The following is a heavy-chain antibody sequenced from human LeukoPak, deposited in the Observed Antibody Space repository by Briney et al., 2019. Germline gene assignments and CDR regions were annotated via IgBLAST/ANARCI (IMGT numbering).Heavy chain of an antibody. CDR2: INHSGST. CDR1: GGSFSGYY. Sequence: PSETLSLTCAVYGGSFSGYYWSWIRQPPGKGLEWIGEINHSGSTNYNPSLKSRVTISVDTSKNQFSLKLSSVTAADTAVYYCAGRIAVAGTSYFDYWGQGTLVTVSS. D-gene: IGHD6-19*01. J-gene: IGHJ4*02. CDR3: AGRIAVAGTSYFDY. V-gene: IGHV4-34*01.